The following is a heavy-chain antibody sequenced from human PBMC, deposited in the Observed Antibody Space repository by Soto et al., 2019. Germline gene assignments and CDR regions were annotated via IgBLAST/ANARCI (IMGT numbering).Heavy chain of an antibody. D-gene: IGHD2-8*02. Sequence: QVQLQESGPGLMKPSETLSLTCSVSGASIAGSSYWSWIRQPAGKGLEWIGRFSLSGTTNYSPSLRSGVTMLADVSKNQSSLRLTSVTAADTALYYCARGMTPPGAPAWYYFDSWGQGTLVTVSS. CDR1: GASIAGSSY. CDR2: FSLSGTT. J-gene: IGHJ4*02. V-gene: IGHV4-4*07. CDR3: ARGMTPPGAPAWYYFDS.